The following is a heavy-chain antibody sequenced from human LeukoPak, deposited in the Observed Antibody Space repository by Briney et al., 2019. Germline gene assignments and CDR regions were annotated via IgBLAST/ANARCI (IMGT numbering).Heavy chain of an antibody. Sequence: PGGSLRLSCAASGFTVSSNYMSWVRQAPGKGLEWVSVIYSGGSTYYADSVKGRFTISRDNSKNTLYLQMNSLRAEDTAVYYCARGYYGDYEPPHYWGQGTLVTVSS. V-gene: IGHV3-66*01. D-gene: IGHD4-17*01. CDR2: IYSGGST. J-gene: IGHJ4*02. CDR3: ARGYYGDYEPPHY. CDR1: GFTVSSNY.